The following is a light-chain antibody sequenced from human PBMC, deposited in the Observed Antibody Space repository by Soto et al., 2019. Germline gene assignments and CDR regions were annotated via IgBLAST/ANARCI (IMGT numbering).Light chain of an antibody. V-gene: IGKV3-15*01. CDR2: DTS. CDR3: QEYIQWSPGM. CDR1: QFVSSR. Sequence: DIVLTHSPAPLSASPGARVTLSCRASQFVSSRLAWYQQRPGQVPRLLIYDTSTRAPGISAGFRGSGYETELTLTISSLQSEDLAVYYCQEYIQWSPGMFGLGTTVDIK. J-gene: IGKJ1*01.